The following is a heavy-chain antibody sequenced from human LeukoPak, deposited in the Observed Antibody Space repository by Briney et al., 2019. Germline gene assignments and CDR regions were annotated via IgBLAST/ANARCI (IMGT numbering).Heavy chain of an antibody. CDR2: ISSSSTYI. D-gene: IGHD1-14*01. CDR3: VRENHGSFDY. Sequence: GGSLRLSCAASGFTVSSNYMSWVRQAPGKGLEWVSCISSSSTYIYYADSVRGRFAISRDNAKNSLYLQMNSLRADDTAVYYCVRENHGSFDYWGQGSLVTVPS. J-gene: IGHJ4*02. CDR1: GFTVSSNY. V-gene: IGHV3-21*01.